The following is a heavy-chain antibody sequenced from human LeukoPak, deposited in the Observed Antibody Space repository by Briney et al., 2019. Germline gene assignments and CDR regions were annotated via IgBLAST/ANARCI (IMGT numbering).Heavy chain of an antibody. CDR2: ISAYNGNT. CDR3: ARDQGITIFGVAPAGY. V-gene: IGHV1-18*01. CDR1: GYTFTSYG. Sequence: ASVKVSCKASGYTFTSYGISWVRQAPGQGLEWMGWISAYNGNTNYAQKLQGRVAMTTDTSTSTAYMELRSLRSDDTAVYYCARDQGITIFGVAPAGYWGQGTLVTVSS. J-gene: IGHJ4*02. D-gene: IGHD3-3*01.